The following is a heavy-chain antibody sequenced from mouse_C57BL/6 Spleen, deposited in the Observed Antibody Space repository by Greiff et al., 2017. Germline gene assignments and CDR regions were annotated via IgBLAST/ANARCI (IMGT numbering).Heavy chain of an antibody. CDR3: ARENNIGSEAWFAY. D-gene: IGHD1-1*01. Sequence: QVQLQQSDAELVKPGASVKISCKASGYTFTDYTIHWMKQRPEQGLEWIGYIYPRSGSTKYNEKFKGKATLTEDNSSSTAYMQLNSLTSEDSAVYFCARENNIGSEAWFAYWGQGTLVTVSA. CDR1: GYTFTDYT. CDR2: IYPRSGST. J-gene: IGHJ3*01. V-gene: IGHV1-78*01.